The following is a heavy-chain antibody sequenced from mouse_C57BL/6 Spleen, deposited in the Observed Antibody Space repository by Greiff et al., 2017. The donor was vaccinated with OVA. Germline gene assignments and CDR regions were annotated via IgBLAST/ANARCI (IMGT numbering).Heavy chain of an antibody. CDR2: IDPSDSYT. CDR3: ARAPNLTWYFDV. J-gene: IGHJ1*03. CDR1: GYTFTSYW. D-gene: IGHD4-1*01. Sequence: VQLQQPGAELVMPGASVKLSCKASGYTFTSYWMHWVKQRPGQGLEWIGEIDPSDSYTNYNQKFKGKSTLTVDKSSSTAYMQLSSLTSEDSAVYYCARAPNLTWYFDVWGTGTTVTVSS. V-gene: IGHV1-69*01.